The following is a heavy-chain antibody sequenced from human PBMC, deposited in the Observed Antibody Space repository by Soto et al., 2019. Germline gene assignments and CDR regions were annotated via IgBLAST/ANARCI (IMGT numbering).Heavy chain of an antibody. CDR1: GDTFANFW. CDR3: ARVFRGVVNWFDP. CDR2: IATYNNNT. V-gene: IGHV1-18*01. Sequence: HLVQSGPEVKRPGASITVSCKTSGDTFANFWLNWVRQAPGQGLEWMGWIATYNNNTNYAQKFQGRLTLTTDRSTSTAYMELESLRYDDTAGYYCARVFRGVVNWFDPGGQGTLVTVSS. J-gene: IGHJ5*02. D-gene: IGHD3-10*01.